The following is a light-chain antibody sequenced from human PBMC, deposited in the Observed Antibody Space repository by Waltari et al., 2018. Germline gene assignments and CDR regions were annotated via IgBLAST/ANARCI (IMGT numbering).Light chain of an antibody. CDR2: SVS. Sequence: QSALTQPASVSGSPGQSITISCTGTSSDICGFDYVSWYPQHPGKVPRLVIHSVSQRPSGVSKRFSGSKSGNTASLTLSGLQAEDEADYYCISYTSRTTYVFGTGTKVTVL. V-gene: IGLV2-14*01. CDR3: ISYTSRTTYV. CDR1: SSDICGFDY. J-gene: IGLJ1*01.